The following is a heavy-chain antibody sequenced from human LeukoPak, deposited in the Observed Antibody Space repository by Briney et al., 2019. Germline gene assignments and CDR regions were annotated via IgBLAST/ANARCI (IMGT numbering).Heavy chain of an antibody. V-gene: IGHV3-48*04. D-gene: IGHD2-2*01. J-gene: IGHJ3*02. Sequence: GGSLRLSCEVSGFPFTLYNMNWVRQAPGKGLEWLSYISSSTNTIYYADSVKGRFTISRDNAKNALYLQMHSLRVEDTAVYYCARESIVVVQTTMDDASDIWGKGTMVTVPS. CDR3: ARESIVVVQTTMDDASDI. CDR1: GFPFTLYN. CDR2: ISSSTNTI.